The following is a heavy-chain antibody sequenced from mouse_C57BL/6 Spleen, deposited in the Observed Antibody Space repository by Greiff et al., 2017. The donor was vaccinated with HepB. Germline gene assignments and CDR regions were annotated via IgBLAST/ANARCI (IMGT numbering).Heavy chain of an antibody. CDR2: INPSSGYT. J-gene: IGHJ4*01. V-gene: IGHV1-4*01. D-gene: IGHD2-1*01. CDR1: GYTFTSYT. Sequence: VQLQQSGAELARPGASVKMSCKASGYTFTSYTMHWVKQRPGQGLGWIGYINPSSGYTKYNQKFKDKATLTADKSSSTAYMQLSSLTSEDSAVYYCARDYGNYEAMDYWGQGTSVTVSS. CDR3: ARDYGNYEAMDY.